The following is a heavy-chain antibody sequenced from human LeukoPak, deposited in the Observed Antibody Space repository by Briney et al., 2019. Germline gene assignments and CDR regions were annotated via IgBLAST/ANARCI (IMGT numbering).Heavy chain of an antibody. CDR1: GFTFSSYA. Sequence: GGSLRLSCAASGFTFSSYAMNWVRQAPGKGLEWVSAISGSGGSTYYADSVKGRFTISRGNSKNTLYLQMNSLRAEDTAVYYCAKDSRDYYDSSAYYSGAFDIWGQGTMVTVSS. CDR2: ISGSGGST. D-gene: IGHD3-22*01. V-gene: IGHV3-23*01. J-gene: IGHJ3*02. CDR3: AKDSRDYYDSSAYYSGAFDI.